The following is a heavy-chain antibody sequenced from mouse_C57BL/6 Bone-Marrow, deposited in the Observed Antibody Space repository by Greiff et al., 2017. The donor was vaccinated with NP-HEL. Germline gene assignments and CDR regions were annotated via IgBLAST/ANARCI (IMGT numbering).Heavy chain of an antibody. D-gene: IGHD1-1*01. CDR3: TTSIHYYGSSSLLFDY. Sequence: EVQLQQSGAELVRPGASVKLSCTASGFTIKDDYMPWVKQRPEQGLEWIGWIDPENGDTEYASKFQGKATITADTSSNTAYLQLSSLTSEDTAVYYCTTSIHYYGSSSLLFDYWGQGTTLTVSS. J-gene: IGHJ2*01. CDR1: GFTIKDDY. CDR2: IDPENGDT. V-gene: IGHV14-4*01.